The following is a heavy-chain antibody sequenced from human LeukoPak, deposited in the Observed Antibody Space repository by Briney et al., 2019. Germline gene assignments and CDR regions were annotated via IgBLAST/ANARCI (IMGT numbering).Heavy chain of an antibody. V-gene: IGHV3-21*01. Sequence: GGSLRLSCAAPGFTFSSYSMNWVRQAPGKGLEWVSSISSSSSYIYYADSVKGRFTISRDNAKNSLYLQMNSLRAEDTAVYYCARDGAYYGSGNSYWGQGTLVTVSS. J-gene: IGHJ4*02. D-gene: IGHD3-10*01. CDR2: ISSSSSYI. CDR3: ARDGAYYGSGNSY. CDR1: GFTFSSYS.